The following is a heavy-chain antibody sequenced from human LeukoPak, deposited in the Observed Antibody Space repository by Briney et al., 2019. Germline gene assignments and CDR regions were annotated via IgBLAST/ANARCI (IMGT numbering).Heavy chain of an antibody. CDR1: GFTFDDYA. J-gene: IGHJ4*02. V-gene: IGHV3-9*01. CDR2: ISWNSGSI. D-gene: IGHD1-26*01. CDR3: AKGLAPGATKGSLVDY. Sequence: GGSLRLSCAASGFTFDDYAMHWVRQAPGKGLEWVSGISWNSGSIGYADSVKGRFTISRDNAKNSLYLQMNSLRAEDTALYYCAKGLAPGATKGSLVDYWGQGTLVTVSS.